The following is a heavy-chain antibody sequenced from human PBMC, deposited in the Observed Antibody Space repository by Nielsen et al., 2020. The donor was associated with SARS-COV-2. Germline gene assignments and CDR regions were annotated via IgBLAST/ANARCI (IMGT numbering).Heavy chain of an antibody. Sequence: SETLSLTCAVYGGSFSGYYWSWIRQPPGKGLEWIGEINHSGSTNYNPSLKSRVTISVDTSKNQFSLKLSSVTAADTAVYYCARLYLFHVGGVFDPWGQGTLVTVSS. CDR2: INHSGST. CDR3: ARLYLFHVGGVFDP. J-gene: IGHJ5*02. CDR1: GGSFSGYY. V-gene: IGHV4-34*01. D-gene: IGHD3-16*01.